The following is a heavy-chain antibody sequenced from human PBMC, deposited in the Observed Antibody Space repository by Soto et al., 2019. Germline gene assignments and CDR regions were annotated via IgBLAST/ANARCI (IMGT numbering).Heavy chain of an antibody. CDR3: ARDMSELLSPYYYYGMDV. V-gene: IGHV3-74*01. CDR1: GFTFSSYW. J-gene: IGHJ6*02. CDR2: INSDGSST. Sequence: EVQLVESGGGLVQPGGSLRLSCAASGFTFSSYWMHWVRQAPGKGLVWVSRINSDGSSTSYADSVKGRFTISRDKAKNTMYLKMNRLRAEDTAVYYCARDMSELLSPYYYYGMDVWGQGTTVTVSS. D-gene: IGHD1-26*01.